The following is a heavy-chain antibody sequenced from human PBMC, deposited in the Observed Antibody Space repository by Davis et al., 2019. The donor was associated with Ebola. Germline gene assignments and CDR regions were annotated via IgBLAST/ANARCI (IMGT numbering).Heavy chain of an antibody. Sequence: MPSETLSLTCAVYGGSFSAYYWTWIRQPPGKGLEWIGEIDHSGSTTYNPSLKVRVTISLDTSKNQFALKLSSVTAADTAVYYCARRSNAPFDYWGQGTLVTVSS. CDR3: ARRSNAPFDY. J-gene: IGHJ4*02. CDR2: IDHSGST. D-gene: IGHD2-15*01. CDR1: GGSFSAYY. V-gene: IGHV4-34*01.